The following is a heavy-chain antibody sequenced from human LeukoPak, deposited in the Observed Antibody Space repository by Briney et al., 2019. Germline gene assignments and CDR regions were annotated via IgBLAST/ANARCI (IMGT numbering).Heavy chain of an antibody. CDR2: INPSGGST. CDR1: GHTFTSYY. CDR3: ASVKDSSGWHQAFDI. D-gene: IGHD6-19*01. Sequence: EASVKVSCKASGHTFTSYYIHWVRQAPRQGLEWMGIINPSGGSTSYVQKFQGRVTMTRDTSTSTVYMELSSLRSEDTAVYYCASVKDSSGWHQAFDIWGQGTMVTVSS. V-gene: IGHV1-46*01. J-gene: IGHJ3*02.